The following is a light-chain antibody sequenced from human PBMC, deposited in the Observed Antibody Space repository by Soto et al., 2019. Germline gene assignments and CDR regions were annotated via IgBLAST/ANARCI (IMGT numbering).Light chain of an antibody. CDR1: QSVSSY. J-gene: IGKJ4*01. V-gene: IGKV3-11*01. CDR2: DAS. Sequence: EIVLTQSPATLSLSPVERATLSCRASQSVSSYLAWYQQKPGQAPRLLIYDASNRATGIPARFSGSGSGTDFTLTIRSLEPEDFAVYYCQQRRSSWLTFGGGTKVEIK. CDR3: QQRRSSWLT.